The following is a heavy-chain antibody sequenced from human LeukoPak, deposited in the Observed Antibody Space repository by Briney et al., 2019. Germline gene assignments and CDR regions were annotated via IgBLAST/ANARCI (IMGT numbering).Heavy chain of an antibody. V-gene: IGHV3-74*01. CDR2: INSDGSST. J-gene: IGHJ4*02. CDR3: GRALGSPLDY. D-gene: IGHD1-26*01. CDR1: GFSFSSDW. Sequence: GGSLRLSCAASGFSFSSDWMHWVRQVPGEGLVWVSRINSDGSSTAYADSVKGRFTISRGNAKNTLYLQMNSLRVEDTAVYYCGRALGSPLDYWGQGTLVTVSS.